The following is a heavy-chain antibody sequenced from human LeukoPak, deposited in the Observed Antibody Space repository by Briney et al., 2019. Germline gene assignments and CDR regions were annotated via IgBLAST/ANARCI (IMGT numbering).Heavy chain of an antibody. CDR3: AREGGSSGWYDAFHI. Sequence: GGSLRLSCTASGFTFSTYWMSWVRQAPGKGLEWVASINQDGSEKYYVDSVKGRFTISRDNTKNLVYLQINSLRAEDTAVHYCAREGGSSGWYDAFHIWGQGTMVTVSS. V-gene: IGHV3-7*01. CDR1: GFTFSTYW. J-gene: IGHJ3*02. CDR2: INQDGSEK. D-gene: IGHD6-19*01.